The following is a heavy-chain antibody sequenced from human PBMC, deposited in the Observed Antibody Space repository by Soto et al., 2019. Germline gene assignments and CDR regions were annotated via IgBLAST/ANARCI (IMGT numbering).Heavy chain of an antibody. J-gene: IGHJ5*01. CDR3: AKSGLAVSGLLDA. CDR2: ISGSGGST. CDR1: GFTFSSYA. Sequence: GGSLRLSCAASGFTFSSYAMSWVRQAPGKGLEWVSGISGSGGSTYYANSVKGRFTISRDNSKNTLYLQMKSLRAEETAVYYCAKSGLAVSGLLDAWGQGTMVTVSS. V-gene: IGHV3-23*01. D-gene: IGHD6-19*01.